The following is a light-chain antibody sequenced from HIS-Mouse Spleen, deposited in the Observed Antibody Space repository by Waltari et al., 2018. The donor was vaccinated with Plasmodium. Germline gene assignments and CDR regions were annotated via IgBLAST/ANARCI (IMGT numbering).Light chain of an antibody. CDR1: HSLVHSDGNTY. CDR3: MQGTQWPGT. V-gene: IGKV2-30*02. J-gene: IGKJ1*01. Sequence: DVVMTPSPLSLPVTLGQPASIPCSSSHSLVHSDGNTYLNWLQQRPGQSPRRLIDKVANRDSSVPGRCGGSGSRTDFTLKSSRVEAEDVGVYCCMQGTQWPGTFGRGTKVEIK. CDR2: KVA.